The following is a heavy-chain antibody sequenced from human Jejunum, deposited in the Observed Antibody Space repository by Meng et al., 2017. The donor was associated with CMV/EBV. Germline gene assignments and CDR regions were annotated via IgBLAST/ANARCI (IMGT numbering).Heavy chain of an antibody. D-gene: IGHD3-3*01. J-gene: IGHJ3*02. Sequence: LSPYVIVWVRRAAGKGLEWVAFISSDGGEKYHAASVRGRFTISRDNSKNTLYLQMNSPRAEDTAVYYCARDKGTTIFHVVNDASDICGRGTMVTVSS. CDR1: LSPYV. V-gene: IGHV3-30*04. CDR3: ARDKGTTIFHVVNDASDI. CDR2: ISSDGGEK.